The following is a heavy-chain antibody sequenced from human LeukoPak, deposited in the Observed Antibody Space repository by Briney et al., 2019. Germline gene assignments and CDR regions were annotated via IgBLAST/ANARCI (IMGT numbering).Heavy chain of an antibody. J-gene: IGHJ3*02. CDR2: IYTSGST. CDR3: ARGGGIAAAGQDAFDI. D-gene: IGHD6-13*01. CDR1: GGSISSGSYY. V-gene: IGHV4-61*02. Sequence: PSETLSLTCTVSGGSISSGSYYWSWIRQPAGKGLEWIGRIYTSGSTNYNPSLKSRVTMSVDTSKNQFSLKLSSVTAADTAVYYCARGGGIAAAGQDAFDIWGQGTMVTVSS.